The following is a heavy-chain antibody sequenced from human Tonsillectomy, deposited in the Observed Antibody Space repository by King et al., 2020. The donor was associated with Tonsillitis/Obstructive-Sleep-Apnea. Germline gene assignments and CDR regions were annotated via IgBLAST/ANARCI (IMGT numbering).Heavy chain of an antibody. D-gene: IGHD2-15*01. J-gene: IGHJ4*02. CDR2: INPSDGIT. CDR1: GYTFTRNY. Sequence: QLVQSGAELKKPGASVKVSCKASGYTFTRNYVHWVRQAPGQGLEWMGIINPSDGITTYAQKYQGRVTMTTDTSTSTVNMELSSLRAEETAVYYCVRDDKDGRHLDYWGQGSLVSVSS. CDR3: VRDDKDGRHLDY. V-gene: IGHV1-46*01.